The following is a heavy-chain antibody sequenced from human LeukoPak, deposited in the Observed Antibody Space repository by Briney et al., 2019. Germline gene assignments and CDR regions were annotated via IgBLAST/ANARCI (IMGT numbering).Heavy chain of an antibody. Sequence: GGSLRLSCAASGFTFSSYAMSWVRRAPGKGLEGVSAISGSGGSTYYADSVKGRFTISRDNSKNTLYLQMNSLRAEDTAVYYCAKDMVRGVPPLDAFDIWGQGTMVTVSS. V-gene: IGHV3-23*01. J-gene: IGHJ3*02. CDR2: ISGSGGST. CDR3: AKDMVRGVPPLDAFDI. D-gene: IGHD3-10*01. CDR1: GFTFSSYA.